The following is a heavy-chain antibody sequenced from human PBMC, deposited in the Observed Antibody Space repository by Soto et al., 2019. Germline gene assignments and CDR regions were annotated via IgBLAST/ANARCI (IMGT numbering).Heavy chain of an antibody. CDR3: ARDRGTGPYYYYYYVMDV. V-gene: IGHV1-46*01. Sequence: ASVKVSCKASGYTFTSYYMHWVRQAPGQGLEWMGIINPSGGSTSYAQKFQGRVTMTRDTSTSTVYMELSSLRSEDTAVYYCARDRGTGPYYYYYYVMDVWGQGTTVTVSS. J-gene: IGHJ6*02. D-gene: IGHD3-10*01. CDR1: GYTFTSYY. CDR2: INPSGGST.